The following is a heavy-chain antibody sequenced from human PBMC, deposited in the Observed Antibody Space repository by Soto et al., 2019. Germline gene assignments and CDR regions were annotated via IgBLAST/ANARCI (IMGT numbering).Heavy chain of an antibody. J-gene: IGHJ4*02. CDR2: IKSKTDGGTT. Sequence: GGSLRLSCAASGFTFSNAWINWVRQAPGKGLEWVGRIKSKTDGGTTDFAAPVKGRFAISRDDSKNMVYLQMNSLKTEDTALYYCTRPSHDTSSYFQHEAYYFDFWGPGTLVTVTS. CDR3: TRPSHDTSSYFQHEAYYFDF. D-gene: IGHD3-10*01. CDR1: GFTFSNAW. V-gene: IGHV3-15*07.